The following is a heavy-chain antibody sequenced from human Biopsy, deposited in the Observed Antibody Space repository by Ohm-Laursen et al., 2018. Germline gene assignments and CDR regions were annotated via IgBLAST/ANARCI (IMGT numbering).Heavy chain of an antibody. CDR3: ARAVAGTGGVFDS. Sequence: SVTVSCKTSGSIFTSYYIHWVRQAPGHGLEWMASINPSGGSTTYAQRFQGRLIMTRDTSTSSIYMELSSLRSEDTAIYFCARAVAGTGGVFDSWGQGTLVTVSS. CDR2: INPSGGST. D-gene: IGHD6-19*01. V-gene: IGHV1-46*01. J-gene: IGHJ4*02. CDR1: GSIFTSYY.